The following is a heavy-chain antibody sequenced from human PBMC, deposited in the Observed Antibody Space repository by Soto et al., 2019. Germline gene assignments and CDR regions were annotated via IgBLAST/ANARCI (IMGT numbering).Heavy chain of an antibody. V-gene: IGHV3-15*01. CDR2: IKSKTDGGTT. CDR1: GFTFSNAW. CDR3: STDGTAYCSSTSCYRWFGESPPDY. J-gene: IGHJ4*02. Sequence: GGSLRLSCAASGFTFSNAWMSWVRQAPGKGLEWVGRIKSKTDGGTTDYAAPVKGRFTISRDDSKNTLYLQMNSLKTEDTAVYYCSTDGTAYCSSTSCYRWFGESPPDYWGQGTLVTVSS. D-gene: IGHD2-2*02.